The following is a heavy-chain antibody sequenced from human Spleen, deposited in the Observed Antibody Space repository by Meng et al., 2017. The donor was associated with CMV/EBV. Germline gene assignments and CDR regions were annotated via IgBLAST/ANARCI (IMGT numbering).Heavy chain of an antibody. CDR3: ARVNYYGSGSHIDY. V-gene: IGHV3-48*03. Sequence: GGSLRLSCAASGFTFSSYEMNWVRQAPGKGLEWVSYISGSGSTVYYADSVKGRFTISRDNVKNSLYLQMNSLRADDTAVYYCARVNYYGSGSHIDYWGQGTLVTVSS. D-gene: IGHD3-10*01. CDR2: ISGSGSTV. J-gene: IGHJ4*02. CDR1: GFTFSSYE.